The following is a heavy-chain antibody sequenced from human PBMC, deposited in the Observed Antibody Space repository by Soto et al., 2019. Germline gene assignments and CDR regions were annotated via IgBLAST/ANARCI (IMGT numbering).Heavy chain of an antibody. CDR1: GYSFTSYW. CDR3: ARTSAAGKYYYGMDV. V-gene: IGHV5-51*01. D-gene: IGHD6-13*01. J-gene: IGHJ6*04. CDR2: IYPGDSDT. Sequence: GESLKISCKGSGYSFTSYWIGWVRQMPGKGLEWMGIIYPGDSDTRYSPSFQGQVTISADKSISTAYLQWSSLKASDTAMYYCARTSAAGKYYYGMDVWGKGTTVNVSS.